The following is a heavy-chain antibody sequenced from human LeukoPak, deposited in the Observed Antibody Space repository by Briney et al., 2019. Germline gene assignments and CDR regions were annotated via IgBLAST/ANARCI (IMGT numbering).Heavy chain of an antibody. CDR3: TTLGAFDY. CDR1: VFTFGNAW. Sequence: GGPLRLSCAASVFTFGNAWMIWVRQAPGKGLEWVSSIKSNTFGGTTDYTAPVKGRFTTSRDDSKNTLYLHMNTLTTEDTAIYYCTTLGAFDYWGQGTLVTVSS. J-gene: IGHJ4*02. D-gene: IGHD3-16*01. V-gene: IGHV3-15*01. CDR2: IKSNTFGGTT.